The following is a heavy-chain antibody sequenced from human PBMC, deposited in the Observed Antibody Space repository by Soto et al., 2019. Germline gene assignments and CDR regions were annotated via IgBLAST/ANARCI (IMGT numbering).Heavy chain of an antibody. J-gene: IGHJ4*02. Sequence: QVQLVQSGAEVKKPGSSVKVSCKASGGTFSSYAISWVRQAPGQGLEWMGGIIPIFGTANYAPKFQGRVTITADDSTSTAYLQLSSLRSDDTAVDYWARDLEPQLMDYRCQETQVTVSS. V-gene: IGHV1-69*01. CDR3: ARDLEPQLMDY. CDR1: GGTFSSYA. CDR2: IIPIFGTA. D-gene: IGHD6-13*01.